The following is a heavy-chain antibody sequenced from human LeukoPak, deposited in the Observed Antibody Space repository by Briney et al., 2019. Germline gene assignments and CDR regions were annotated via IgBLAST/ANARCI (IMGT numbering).Heavy chain of an antibody. CDR2: IKSKTTGGTT. CDR1: GFTFSDHY. J-gene: IGHJ4*02. D-gene: IGHD2-15*01. CDR3: TTCTGGSCYSDY. Sequence: GGSLRLSCAASGFTFSDHYMEWVRQAPGKGLEWVGRIKSKTTGGTTDFAAPVKGRFTISRDDSKNTLYLQMNSLKIEDTAVYYCTTCTGGSCYSDYWGQGTLVTVSS. V-gene: IGHV3-15*01.